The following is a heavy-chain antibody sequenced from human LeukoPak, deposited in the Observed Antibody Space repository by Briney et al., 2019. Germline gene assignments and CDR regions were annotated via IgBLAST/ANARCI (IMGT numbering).Heavy chain of an antibody. J-gene: IGHJ4*02. V-gene: IGHV3-64D*09. D-gene: IGHD3-22*01. CDR1: GFTFSTYA. CDR2: FSSNGGRT. CDR3: VKGISMIAKLPLDY. Sequence: PGGSLRLSCSASGFTFSTYAMHGPRQATGKGLEYVSGFSSNGGRTDYADSVKGRFTISRDNSKNTLYLQMSSLRAEDTAVYYCVKGISMIAKLPLDYWGQGTLVTVSS.